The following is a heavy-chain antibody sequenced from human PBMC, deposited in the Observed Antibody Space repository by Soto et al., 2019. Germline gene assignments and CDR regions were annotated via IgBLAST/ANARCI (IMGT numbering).Heavy chain of an antibody. J-gene: IGHJ6*02. D-gene: IGHD1-26*01. CDR1: GYTFTSYG. CDR2: ISAYNGNT. CDR3: ARDQALVGANNKYYYYYGMDV. Sequence: ASVKVSCKASGYTFTSYGISWVRQAPGQGLEWMGWISAYNGNTNYAQKLQGRVTMTTDTSTSTAYMELRSLRSDDTAVYYCARDQALVGANNKYYYYYGMDVWGQGTTVTVSS. V-gene: IGHV1-18*01.